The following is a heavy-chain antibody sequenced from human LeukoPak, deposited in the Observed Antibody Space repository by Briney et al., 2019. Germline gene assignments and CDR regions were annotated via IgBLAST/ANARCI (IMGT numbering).Heavy chain of an antibody. CDR3: AREGCTIGAVCSSLLDH. Sequence: GGSLRLSCAASGLTFSSDWMHWVRQVPGKGLVWVSRTNSDASTINYADSVKGRFTISRDNAKNTLYLQMNNLRAEDTAVYYCAREGCTIGAVCSSLLDHWGRGTLVTVSS. V-gene: IGHV3-74*01. J-gene: IGHJ4*02. CDR1: GLTFSSDW. D-gene: IGHD2-8*01. CDR2: TNSDASTI.